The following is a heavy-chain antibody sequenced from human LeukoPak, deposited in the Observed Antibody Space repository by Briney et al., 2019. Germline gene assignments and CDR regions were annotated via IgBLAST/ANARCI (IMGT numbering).Heavy chain of an antibody. CDR2: ISYDGSNK. D-gene: IGHD6-19*01. V-gene: IGHV3-30*04. CDR3: ARGGWFGIAVAGLFDY. J-gene: IGHJ4*02. Sequence: QPGRSLRLSCAASGFTFSSYAMHWVRQAPGKGLEWVAVISYDGSNKYYADSVKGRFTISRDNSKNTLYLQMNSLRAEDTAVYYCARGGWFGIAVAGLFDYWGQGTLVTVSS. CDR1: GFTFSSYA.